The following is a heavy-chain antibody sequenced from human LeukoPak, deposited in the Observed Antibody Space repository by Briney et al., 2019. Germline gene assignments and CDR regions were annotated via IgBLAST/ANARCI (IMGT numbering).Heavy chain of an antibody. CDR3: ARDRSSSWYPEYFQH. CDR2: IIPIFGTA. V-gene: IGHV1-69*13. Sequence: GASVKVSCKASGGTFSSYAISWVRQAPGQGLEWMGGIIPIFGTANYAQKFQGRVTITADESTSTAYMELRSLRSDDTAVYYCARDRSSSWYPEYFQHWGQGTLVTVSS. D-gene: IGHD6-13*01. J-gene: IGHJ1*01. CDR1: GGTFSSYA.